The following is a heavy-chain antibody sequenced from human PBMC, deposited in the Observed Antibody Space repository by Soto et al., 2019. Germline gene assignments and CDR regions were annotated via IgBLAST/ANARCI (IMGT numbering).Heavy chain of an antibody. V-gene: IGHV1-58*01. CDR1: GFTFTSSA. J-gene: IGHJ6*02. CDR3: AARARSSGWCEDG. D-gene: IGHD6-19*01. Sequence: SVRVSCKPSGFTFTSSAVQWVRQARGQRLEWIGWIVVGSGNTNYAQKFQERVTITRDMSTSTAYMELSSLRSEDTAVYYCAARARSSGWCEDGWGQGTTVTVAS. CDR2: IVVGSGNT.